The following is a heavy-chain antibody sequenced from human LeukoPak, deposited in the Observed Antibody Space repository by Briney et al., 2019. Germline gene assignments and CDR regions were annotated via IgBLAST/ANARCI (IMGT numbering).Heavy chain of an antibody. CDR3: AITSWGYSYGYTAIDY. V-gene: IGHV4-34*01. CDR2: INHSGST. J-gene: IGHJ4*02. Sequence: PSETLSLTCAVYGGSFSGYYWSWIRQPPGKGLEWIGEINHSGSTNYKPSLKSRVTISVDTSKNQFSLKLSSVTAADTAVYYCAITSWGYSYGYTAIDYWGQGTLVTVSS. CDR1: GGSFSGYY. D-gene: IGHD5-18*01.